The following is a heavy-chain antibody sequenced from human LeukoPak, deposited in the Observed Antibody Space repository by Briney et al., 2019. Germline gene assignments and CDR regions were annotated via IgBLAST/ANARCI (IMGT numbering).Heavy chain of an antibody. Sequence: GGSLRLSCAASGFTFSTYAMNWVRQAPGKGLEWVSAISGSATGSVTTYYTDSVKGRFTISRDNSKNTLYLQMNSLRAEDTAVYYCARRGSGFSQNYFDYWGQGTLVTVSS. V-gene: IGHV3-23*01. CDR2: ISGSATGSVTT. CDR3: ARRGSGFSQNYFDY. J-gene: IGHJ4*02. CDR1: GFTFSTYA. D-gene: IGHD3-22*01.